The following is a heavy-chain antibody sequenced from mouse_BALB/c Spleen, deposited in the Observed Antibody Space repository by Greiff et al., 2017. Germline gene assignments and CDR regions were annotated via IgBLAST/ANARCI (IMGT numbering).Heavy chain of an antibody. CDR2: ISSGGSYT. D-gene: IGHD1-1*01. CDR3: ASIITTVVDFAY. J-gene: IGHJ3*01. Sequence: DVKLVESGGDLVKPGGSLKLSCAASGFTFSSYGMSWVRQTPDKRLEWVATISSGGSYTYYPDSVKGRFTISRDNAKNTLYLQMSSLKSEDTAMYYCASIITTVVDFAYWGQGTLVTVSA. CDR1: GFTFSSYG. V-gene: IGHV5-6*02.